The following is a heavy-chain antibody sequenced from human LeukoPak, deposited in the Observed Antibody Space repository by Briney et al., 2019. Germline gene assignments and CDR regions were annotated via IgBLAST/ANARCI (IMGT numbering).Heavy chain of an antibody. D-gene: IGHD3-22*01. Sequence: PSETLCLTCTVSGGSISSSSYYWGWIRQPPGKGLEWIGSIYYSGSTYYNPSLKSRVTISVDTSKNQFSLKLSSVTAADTAVYYCARRAPDSSGYYSEGYFDYWGQGTLVTVSS. J-gene: IGHJ4*02. V-gene: IGHV4-39*01. CDR3: ARRAPDSSGYYSEGYFDY. CDR1: GGSISSSSYY. CDR2: IYYSGST.